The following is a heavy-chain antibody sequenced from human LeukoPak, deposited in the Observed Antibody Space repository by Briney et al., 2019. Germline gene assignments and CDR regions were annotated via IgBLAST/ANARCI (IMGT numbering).Heavy chain of an antibody. Sequence: PSETLSLTCTVSGGSISSSSYYWGWIRQPPGKGLEWIGSIYYSGSTYYNPSLKSRVTISVDTSKTQFSLKLSSVTAADTAVYYCARHLDYSSSWYWFDLWGQGTLVTVSS. CDR1: GGSISSSSYY. V-gene: IGHV4-39*01. J-gene: IGHJ5*02. D-gene: IGHD6-13*01. CDR2: IYYSGST. CDR3: ARHLDYSSSWYWFDL.